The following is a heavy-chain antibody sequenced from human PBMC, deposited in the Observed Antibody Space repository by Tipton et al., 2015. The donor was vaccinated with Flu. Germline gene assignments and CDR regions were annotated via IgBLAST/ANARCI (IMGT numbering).Heavy chain of an antibody. Sequence: SLRLSCAASGFTFSSYAMSWVRQAPGKGLEWVSAISGSGGSTYYADSVKGRFTISRDNSKNTLYLQMNSLRAEDTAVYYCAKPFQGYCSGGSCLLAFDYWGQGTLVTVSS. CDR3: AKPFQGYCSGGSCLLAFDY. D-gene: IGHD2-15*01. CDR1: GFTFSSYA. CDR2: ISGSGGST. J-gene: IGHJ4*02. V-gene: IGHV3-23*01.